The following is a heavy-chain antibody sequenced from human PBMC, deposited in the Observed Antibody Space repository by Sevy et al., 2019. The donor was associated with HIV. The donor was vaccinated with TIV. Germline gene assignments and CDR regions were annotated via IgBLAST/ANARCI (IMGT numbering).Heavy chain of an antibody. CDR2: ISNSGSTI. V-gene: IGHV3-11*01. CDR3: ARGEKIVVVPAAIVSYYYGMDV. J-gene: IGHJ6*02. CDR1: GFTFRDYY. Sequence: GSLRLSCAASGFTFRDYYMSWIRQAPGKGLEGVSYISNSGSTIYYADSVKGRFTIPRENAKNSLYLQMNSLRAEDTAVYYCARGEKIVVVPAAIVSYYYGMDVWGQGTTVTVSS. D-gene: IGHD2-2*02.